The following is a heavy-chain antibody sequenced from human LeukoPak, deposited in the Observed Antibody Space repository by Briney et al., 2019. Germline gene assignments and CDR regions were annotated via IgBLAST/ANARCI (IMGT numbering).Heavy chain of an antibody. D-gene: IGHD1-26*01. Sequence: SETLSLTCAVYGGSFSGYYWSWIRQPPGKGLEWIGEINHSGSTNYNPSLKSRVTISVDTSKNQFSLKLSSVTAADTAVYYCVRHFAPFHLGPHFDYWGQGSLVTVSS. CDR3: VRHFAPFHLGPHFDY. J-gene: IGHJ4*02. CDR1: GGSFSGYY. V-gene: IGHV4-34*01. CDR2: INHSGST.